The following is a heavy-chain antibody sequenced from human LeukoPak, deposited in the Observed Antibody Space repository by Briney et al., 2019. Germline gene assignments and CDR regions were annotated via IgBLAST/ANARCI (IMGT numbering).Heavy chain of an antibody. CDR3: GRLDSGTLKDDH. Sequence: KTSETLSLTCTASGGSIINSNYYWAWIRQPPGKGLEWIGSIYYSRGTDSNPSYSPSLKSRISISVDTSKNQFSLKVKSVTAADTAMYFCGRLDSGTLKDDHWGQGTLVTVSS. D-gene: IGHD3-10*01. J-gene: IGHJ4*02. CDR1: GGSIINSNYY. CDR2: IYYSRGT. V-gene: IGHV4-39*01.